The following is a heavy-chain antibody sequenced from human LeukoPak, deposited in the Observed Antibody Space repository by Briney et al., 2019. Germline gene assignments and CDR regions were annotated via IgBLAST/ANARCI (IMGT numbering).Heavy chain of an antibody. CDR2: IKQDGSEK. J-gene: IGHJ4*02. D-gene: IGHD3-22*01. V-gene: IGHV3-7*03. CDR1: GFTFSSHA. Sequence: GGSLRLSCVGSGFTFSSHAMSWVRQAPGKGLEWVANIKQDGSEKYYVDSVKGRFTISRDNAKNSLYLQMNSLRAEDTAVYYCARFYYYDSSGYYPRDYWGQGTLVTVSS. CDR3: ARFYYYDSSGYYPRDY.